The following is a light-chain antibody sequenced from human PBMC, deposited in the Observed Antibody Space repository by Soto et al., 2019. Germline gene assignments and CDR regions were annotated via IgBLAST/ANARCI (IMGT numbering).Light chain of an antibody. J-gene: IGLJ2*01. CDR1: SGHSSYA. CDR3: QTWGTGIVV. V-gene: IGLV4-69*01. Sequence: QPVLTQSPSASASLGPSGKLTCTLSSGHSSYAIAWHQQQPEKGPRYLMKLNSDGSHSKGDGIPDRFSGSSSGAERYLTISSLQSEDEADYYCQTWGTGIVVFGGGTKLTVL. CDR2: LNSDGSH.